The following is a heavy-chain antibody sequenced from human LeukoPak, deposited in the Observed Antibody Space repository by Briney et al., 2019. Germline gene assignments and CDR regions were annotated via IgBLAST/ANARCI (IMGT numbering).Heavy chain of an antibody. D-gene: IGHD3-22*01. V-gene: IGHV3-48*03. CDR1: GFTFSSYE. Sequence: GGSLRLSCAASGFTFSSYEMNWVRQAPGKGLEWVSYISSSSSTIYYADSVKGRFTISRDNSKNTLYLQMDSLRAEDTAVYYCAKSGDSSGYYFYYFDNWGQGTLVTVSS. J-gene: IGHJ4*02. CDR2: ISSSSSTI. CDR3: AKSGDSSGYYFYYFDN.